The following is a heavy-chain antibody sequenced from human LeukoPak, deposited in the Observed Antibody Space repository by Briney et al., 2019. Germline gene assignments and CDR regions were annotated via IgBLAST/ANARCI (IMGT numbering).Heavy chain of an antibody. CDR1: GFTVSSNY. J-gene: IGHJ4*02. V-gene: IGHV3-53*01. CDR2: ISYSGRST. D-gene: IGHD6-19*01. Sequence: PGGSLRLSCAASGFTVSSNYMNWVRQAPGKGLEWVSGISYSGRSTYYADSVKGRFTISRDNSDNTLYLQMNSLRGDDTAVYYCAKDLDGSGLYGGLDYWGQGILVTVSS. CDR3: AKDLDGSGLYGGLDY.